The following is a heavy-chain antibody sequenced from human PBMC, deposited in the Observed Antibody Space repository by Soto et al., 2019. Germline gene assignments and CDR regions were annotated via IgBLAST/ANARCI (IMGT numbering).Heavy chain of an antibody. J-gene: IGHJ4*02. D-gene: IGHD2-15*01. CDR3: GRLAEAATGHTDFDF. CDR2: IHSSGGT. V-gene: IGHV4-39*02. Sequence: PXETLCLTCTVAGASIKSRNYFWGWIRQPPGKGLEFVGSIHSSGGTYYNPSLKSRVTVSVDLSNSHFSLSLKSLTATDTAVYYCGRLAEAATGHTDFDFWGQGTLVTVSS. CDR1: GASIKSRNYF.